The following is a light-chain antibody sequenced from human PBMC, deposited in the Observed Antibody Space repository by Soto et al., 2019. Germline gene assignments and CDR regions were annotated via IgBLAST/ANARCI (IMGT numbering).Light chain of an antibody. J-gene: IGLJ2*01. V-gene: IGLV2-14*01. CDR2: EVS. Sequence: QSALTQPAAVSGSPGQSITISCTGTSSDIGGYKFVSWYQQHPGKAPKLMIYEVSNRPSGVSNRLSGSKSGNAASLTISGLQAEDEADYYRSSYTSSRTLVFGGGTQLTVL. CDR1: SSDIGGYKF. CDR3: SSYTSSRTLV.